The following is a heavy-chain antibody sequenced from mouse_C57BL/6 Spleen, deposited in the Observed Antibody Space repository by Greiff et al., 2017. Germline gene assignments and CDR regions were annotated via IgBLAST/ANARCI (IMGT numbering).Heavy chain of an antibody. V-gene: IGHV1-52*01. J-gene: IGHJ4*01. CDR1: GYTFTSYW. Sequence: QVQLQQPGAELVRPGSSVKLSCKASGYTFTSYWMHWVKQRPIQGLEWIGNIDPSDSETHYNQKFKDKATLTVDKSSSTAYMQLSSLTSEDSAVYYCAREDYINYLYYDAMDYWGQGTSVTVSA. CDR2: IDPSDSET. CDR3: AREDYINYLYYDAMDY. D-gene: IGHD2-5*01.